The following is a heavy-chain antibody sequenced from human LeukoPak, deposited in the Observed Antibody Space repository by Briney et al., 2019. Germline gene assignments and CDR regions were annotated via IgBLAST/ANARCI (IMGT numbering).Heavy chain of an antibody. Sequence: SETLSLTCTVSGGSISSSSYYWGWIRQPPGKGLEWIGSIYYSGSTYYNPSLKSRVTISVDTSKNQFSLKLSSVTAADTAVYYCARVMDYYYYYMDVCGKGTTVTVSS. D-gene: IGHD3-10*01. V-gene: IGHV4-39*07. CDR2: IYYSGST. J-gene: IGHJ6*03. CDR3: ARVMDYYYYYMDV. CDR1: GGSISSSSYY.